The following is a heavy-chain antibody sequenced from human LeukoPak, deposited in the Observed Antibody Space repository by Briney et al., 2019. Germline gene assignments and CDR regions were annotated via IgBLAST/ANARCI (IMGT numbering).Heavy chain of an antibody. CDR3: ARRTVIRGNWYDP. CDR2: INPRGGST. J-gene: IGHJ5*02. CDR1: GYTFTSYY. D-gene: IGHD4-17*01. Sequence: EASVKVSCKASGYTFTSYYMHWVRQAPGQGLEWMGIINPRGGSTSYAQKFQGRVTMTRDTSPNTVYMELSSLRSEDTAVYYCARRTVIRGNWYDPWGQGTLVTVSS. V-gene: IGHV1-46*01.